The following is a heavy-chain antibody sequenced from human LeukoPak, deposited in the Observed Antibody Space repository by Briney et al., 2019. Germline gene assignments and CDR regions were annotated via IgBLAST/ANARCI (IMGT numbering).Heavy chain of an antibody. J-gene: IGHJ5*02. D-gene: IGHD3-22*01. Sequence: SVKVSCKASGGTFSSYAISWVRQAPGQGLEWMGRIIPILGIANYAQKFQGRVTITADKSTSTAYMELSSLRSEDTAVYYCARDQSITMINWFDPWGQGTLVAFSS. CDR3: ARDQSITMINWFDP. V-gene: IGHV1-69*04. CDR1: GGTFSSYA. CDR2: IIPILGIA.